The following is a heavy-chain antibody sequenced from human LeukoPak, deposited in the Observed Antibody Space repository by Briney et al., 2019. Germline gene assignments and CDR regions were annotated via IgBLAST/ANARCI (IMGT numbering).Heavy chain of an antibody. D-gene: IGHD2-15*01. CDR1: GYTFTSYG. Sequence: ASVKVSCKASGYTFTSYGISWVRQVPGQGLEWMGWISAYNGNTNYAQKLQGRVTMTTDTSTSTAYMELRSLRSDDTAVYYCASSVVVAASAFDYYYGMDVWGQGTTVTVSS. CDR2: ISAYNGNT. J-gene: IGHJ6*02. V-gene: IGHV1-18*01. CDR3: ASSVVVAASAFDYYYGMDV.